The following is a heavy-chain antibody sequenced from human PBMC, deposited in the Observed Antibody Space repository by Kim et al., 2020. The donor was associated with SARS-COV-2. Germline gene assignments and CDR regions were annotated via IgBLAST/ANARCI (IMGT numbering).Heavy chain of an antibody. D-gene: IGHD2-2*01. CDR1: GGTFSSYA. Sequence: SVKVSCKASGGTFSSYAISWVRQAPGQGLEWMGRIIPILGIANYAQKFQGRVTITADKSTSTAYMELSSLRSEDTAVYYCARVSGYCSSTSCYAGYYYYGMDVWGQGTSVTVSS. J-gene: IGHJ6*02. V-gene: IGHV1-69*04. CDR3: ARVSGYCSSTSCYAGYYYYGMDV. CDR2: IIPILGIA.